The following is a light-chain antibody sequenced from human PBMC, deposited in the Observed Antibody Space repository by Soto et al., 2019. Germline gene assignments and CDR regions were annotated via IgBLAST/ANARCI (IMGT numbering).Light chain of an antibody. V-gene: IGKV1-5*03. J-gene: IGKJ1*01. CDR3: QQYDSYSWT. CDR2: KAS. Sequence: DIQMTQSPSTLSASVGARVTITCRASQSISTRLAWYQQQPGKAPKLLIYKASSLQSGVPSRFSGSGSGTEFTLTIAGLHPDDFATYYCQQYDSYSWTFGQGTKVEIK. CDR1: QSISTR.